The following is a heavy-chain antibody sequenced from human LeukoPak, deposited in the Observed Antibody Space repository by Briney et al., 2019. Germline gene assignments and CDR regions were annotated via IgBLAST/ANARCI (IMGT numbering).Heavy chain of an antibody. CDR1: GGSISSGSYY. D-gene: IGHD1-26*01. J-gene: IGHJ4*02. CDR3: ARRAGGGGSYLAGNYFDY. V-gene: IGHV4-61*02. CDR2: IYTSGST. Sequence: PSETLSLTCTVSGGSISSGSYYWSWIRQPAGKGLEWIGRIYTSGSTNYNPSLKSRVTISVDTSKNQFSLKLSSVTAADTAVYYCARRAGGGGSYLAGNYFDYWGQGTLVTVSS.